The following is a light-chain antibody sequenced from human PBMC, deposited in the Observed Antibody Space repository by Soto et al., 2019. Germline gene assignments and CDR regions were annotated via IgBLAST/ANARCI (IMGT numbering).Light chain of an antibody. Sequence: QSVLTQPPSVSGAPGQRVAISCTGSSSNIGASYDVHWYQQLPGTAPKFLISSNNNRPSGVPDRFSATKSGISASLAITGLQAEDEADYYCQSFDNILSGRVFGGGTKLTVL. J-gene: IGLJ3*02. CDR1: SSNIGASYD. CDR3: QSFDNILSGRV. CDR2: SNN. V-gene: IGLV1-40*01.